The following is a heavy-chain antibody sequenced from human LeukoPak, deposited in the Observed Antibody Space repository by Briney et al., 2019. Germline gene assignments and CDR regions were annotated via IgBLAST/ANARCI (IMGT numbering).Heavy chain of an antibody. J-gene: IGHJ4*02. CDR3: ARTKLGFCSGGSCYRYFDN. CDR2: INYSGRT. V-gene: IGHV4-30-4*01. Sequence: SQTLSLTCTVSGGSISSGAYCWSWIRQPPGKGLEWVGYINYSGRTYYNPSLKSRVTISVDTSKNQFSLNLSSVTAADTAVYFCARTKLGFCSGGSCYRYFDNWGQGTLVTVSS. CDR1: GGSISSGAYC. D-gene: IGHD2-15*01.